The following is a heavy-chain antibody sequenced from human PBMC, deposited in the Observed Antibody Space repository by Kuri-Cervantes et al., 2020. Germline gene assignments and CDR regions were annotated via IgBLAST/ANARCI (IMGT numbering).Heavy chain of an antibody. D-gene: IGHD3-22*01. Sequence: SETLSLTCTVSGGSTSSSDFYWTWIRQTPGKGLEWIGYIYYTGNTYYNPSLKSRVTMSIDTSKSQFSLKLNSVTTTDTAVYYCARISRAGGSSGYYGPFDYWGQGTLVTVSS. CDR2: IYYTGNT. J-gene: IGHJ4*02. CDR3: ARISRAGGSSGYYGPFDY. V-gene: IGHV4-30-4*01. CDR1: GGSTSSSDFY.